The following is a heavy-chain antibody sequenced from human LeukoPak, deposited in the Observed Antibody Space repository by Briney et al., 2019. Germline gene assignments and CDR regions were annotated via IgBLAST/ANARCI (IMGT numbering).Heavy chain of an antibody. J-gene: IGHJ4*02. Sequence: YDGSTKYYADSVKGRFTISRDNSKNTLYLQMNNLRAEDTAVYYCAREGRIAVAGPWAGLDYWGQGTLVTVSS. CDR2: YDGSTK. V-gene: IGHV3-30-3*01. CDR3: AREGRIAVAGPWAGLDY. D-gene: IGHD6-19*01.